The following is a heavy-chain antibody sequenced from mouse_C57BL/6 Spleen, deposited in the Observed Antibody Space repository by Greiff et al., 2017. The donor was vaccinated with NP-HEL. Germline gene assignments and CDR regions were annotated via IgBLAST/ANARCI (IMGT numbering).Heavy chain of an antibody. CDR1: GYTFTDYE. V-gene: IGHV1-15*01. CDR3: TLYYGSSGFAY. D-gene: IGHD1-1*01. CDR2: IDPETGGT. Sequence: QVQLQQSGAELVRPGASVTLSCKASGYTFTDYEMHWVKQTPVHGLEWIGAIDPETGGTAYNQKFKGKAILTADKSSSTAYMELRSLTSEDSAVYYCTLYYGSSGFAYWGQGTLVTVSA. J-gene: IGHJ3*01.